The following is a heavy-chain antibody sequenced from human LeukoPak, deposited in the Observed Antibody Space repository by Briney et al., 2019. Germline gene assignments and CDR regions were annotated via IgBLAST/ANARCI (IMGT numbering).Heavy chain of an antibody. V-gene: IGHV4-4*07. CDR1: GASVSSYY. Sequence: PSETLSLTCSVSGASVSSYYWTWIRQPAGKGLEWIGRIYPSGTTHYNPSLKSRVTMSVDTSKNQFSLKLTSVTAADTAVYYCADDFGDWGQRTLVTVSS. CDR3: ADDFGD. CDR2: IYPSGTT. J-gene: IGHJ4*02. D-gene: IGHD4-17*01.